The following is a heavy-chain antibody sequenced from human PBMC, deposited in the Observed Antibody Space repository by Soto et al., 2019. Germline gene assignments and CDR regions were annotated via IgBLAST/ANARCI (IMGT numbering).Heavy chain of an antibody. CDR2: INPSSGGA. CDR3: AGDGTKWNTDY. J-gene: IGHJ4*02. V-gene: IGHV1-46*01. Sequence: ASVKVSCKASGGTFSSYAISWVRHAPGEGLQWMGIINPSSGGANYAQMFQGRVTLTRDTSTSTIYMELSSLGSEDAAVYYCAGDGTKWNTDYWGQGTLVTVSS. D-gene: IGHD1-20*01. CDR1: GGTFSSYA.